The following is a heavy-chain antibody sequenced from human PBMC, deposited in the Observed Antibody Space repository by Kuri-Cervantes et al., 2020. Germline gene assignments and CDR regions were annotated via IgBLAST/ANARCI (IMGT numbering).Heavy chain of an antibody. CDR2: IIPIFNAA. V-gene: IGHV1-69*06. CDR1: GGTFSSYA. CDR3: AREPSYGVQGFGYMDV. Sequence: SVKVSCKSSGGTFSSYAISWVRQAPGQGLEWMGGIIPIFNAANYAHNFQGRVTITADKSTTTAYMELSSLRSEDTAVYYCAREPSYGVQGFGYMDVWGKGTTVTVSS. D-gene: IGHD3-10*01. J-gene: IGHJ6*03.